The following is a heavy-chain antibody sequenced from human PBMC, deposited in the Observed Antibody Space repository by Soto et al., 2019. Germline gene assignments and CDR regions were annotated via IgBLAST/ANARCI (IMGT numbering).Heavy chain of an antibody. CDR3: ARARITMVREVIKYNMDV. CDR1: GGSISSYY. D-gene: IGHD3-10*01. J-gene: IGHJ6*02. V-gene: IGHV4-59*01. Sequence: TSETLSLTCTVSGGSISSYYWSWIRWPPGKGLEWIGYIYNSGSTHSNPSLQSRVTISVDTSKNQFSLKLSSVTAADTGIYYCARARITMVREVIKYNMDVWGQGTTVTVSS. CDR2: IYNSGST.